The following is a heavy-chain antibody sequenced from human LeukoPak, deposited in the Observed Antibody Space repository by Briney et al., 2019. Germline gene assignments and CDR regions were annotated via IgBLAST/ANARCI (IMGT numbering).Heavy chain of an antibody. J-gene: IGHJ6*02. CDR3: ARDSAVQDNYYYYYGMDV. CDR1: GFTFSSYG. CDR2: IWYDGSNK. Sequence: GRSLRLSCAAAGFTFSSYGMHWVRQAPGKGLEWVAFIWYDGSNKYYADSVKGRFTISRDNSKNTLYLQMSSLRAEDTAVYYCARDSAVQDNYYYYYGMDVWGQGTTVTVSS. D-gene: IGHD2-15*01. V-gene: IGHV3-33*01.